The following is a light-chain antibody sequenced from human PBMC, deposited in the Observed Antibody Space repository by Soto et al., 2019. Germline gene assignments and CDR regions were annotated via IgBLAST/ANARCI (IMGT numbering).Light chain of an antibody. CDR2: EVT. CDR3: SSYAGSNNLGV. Sequence: QSVLTQPPSASGSPGQSVTISCTGTSSHIGGYNYVSWYQQHPGKAPKLMIYEVTKRPSGVPDRFSGSKSGNTASLTVSGLQAEDEADYYCSSYAGSNNLGVFGTGTKVTVL. J-gene: IGLJ1*01. V-gene: IGLV2-8*01. CDR1: SSHIGGYNY.